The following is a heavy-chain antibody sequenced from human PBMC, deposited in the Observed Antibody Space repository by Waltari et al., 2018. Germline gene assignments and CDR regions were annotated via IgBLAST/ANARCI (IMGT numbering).Heavy chain of an antibody. CDR2: INHSGST. CDR3: ARWFRVYNWFDP. Sequence: QVQLQQWGAGLLKPSETLSLTCAVYGGSFSGYYWSWIRQPPGKGLEGIGEINHSGSTNYNPTLKSRVTISVDTAKNQFSLKLSAVTAADTAVYYCARWFRVYNWFDPWGQGTLVTVSS. D-gene: IGHD3-10*01. CDR1: GGSFSGYY. J-gene: IGHJ5*02. V-gene: IGHV4-34*01.